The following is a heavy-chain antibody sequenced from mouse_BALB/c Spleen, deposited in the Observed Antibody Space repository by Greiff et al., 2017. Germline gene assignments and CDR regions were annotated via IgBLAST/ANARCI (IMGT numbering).Heavy chain of an antibody. CDR1: GFTFSDYY. D-gene: IGHD1-1*01. CDR2: ISDGGSYT. V-gene: IGHV5-4*02. J-gene: IGHJ3*01. Sequence: EVKLVESGGGLVKPGGSLKLSCAASGFTFSDYYMYWVRQTPEKRLEWVATISDGGSYTYYPDSVKGRFTISRYNAKNNLYLQMSSLKSEDTAMYYCARGDYYGSSYEFAYWGQGTLVTVSA. CDR3: ARGDYYGSSYEFAY.